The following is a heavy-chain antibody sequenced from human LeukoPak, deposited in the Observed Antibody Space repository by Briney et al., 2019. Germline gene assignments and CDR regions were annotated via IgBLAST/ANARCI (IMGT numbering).Heavy chain of an antibody. CDR1: GGSISSHY. CDR3: ARFLADSSSWYHYYYYYYMDV. J-gene: IGHJ6*03. D-gene: IGHD6-13*01. V-gene: IGHV4-59*07. Sequence: SDTLSLTCTVSGGSISSHYWSWIRQPPGKGLEWIGYIYYSGSTNYNPSLKSRVTISVDTSKNQFSLKLSSVTAADTAVYYCARFLADSSSWYHYYYYYYMDVWGKGTTVTVSS. CDR2: IYYSGST.